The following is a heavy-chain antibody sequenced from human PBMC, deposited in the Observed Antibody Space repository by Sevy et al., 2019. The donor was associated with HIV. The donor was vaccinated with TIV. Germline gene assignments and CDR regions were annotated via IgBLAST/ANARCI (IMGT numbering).Heavy chain of an antibody. Sequence: ASVKVSCKASGYSFANYGMSWVRQAPGQGLEWMGWISAYSGNTIYAQKLQGRVTMTTDTSTSTANMELRSLRSDDTAVDYCARVPDDYDSSGYDYWGQGTLVTVSS. CDR1: GYSFANYG. D-gene: IGHD3-22*01. V-gene: IGHV1-18*01. CDR2: ISAYSGNT. CDR3: ARVPDDYDSSGYDY. J-gene: IGHJ4*02.